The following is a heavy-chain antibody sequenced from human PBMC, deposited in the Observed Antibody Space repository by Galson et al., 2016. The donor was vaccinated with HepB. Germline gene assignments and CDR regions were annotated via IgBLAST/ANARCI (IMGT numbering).Heavy chain of an antibody. CDR1: GDSIRNVGRH. CDR2: IHSSGTS. J-gene: IGHJ3*02. V-gene: IGHV4-39*01. Sequence: SETLSLTCTVSGDSIRNVGRHWGWFRQSPGKGLEYIGSIHSSGTSYYNPSLESRVTVSVDTSNNQFSLQLGSVTAADAALYFCARQTTFEVVPAANVFDIWGRGTMVTVSS. D-gene: IGHD2-2*01. CDR3: ARQTTFEVVPAANVFDI.